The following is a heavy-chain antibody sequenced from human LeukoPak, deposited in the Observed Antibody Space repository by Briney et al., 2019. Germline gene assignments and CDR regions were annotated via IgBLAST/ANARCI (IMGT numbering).Heavy chain of an antibody. CDR3: AKDKGESWYFDY. CDR1: GFTFNSYG. CDR2: ISYDGSNK. V-gene: IGHV3-30*18. J-gene: IGHJ4*02. D-gene: IGHD3-16*01. Sequence: PRGSLRLSCAASGFTFNSYGMHWVRQAPGKGPEWVAVISYDGSNKYYADSVKGRFAISRDNSKNTLYLQMNSLRAEDTAVYYCAKDKGESWYFDYWGQGTLVTVSS.